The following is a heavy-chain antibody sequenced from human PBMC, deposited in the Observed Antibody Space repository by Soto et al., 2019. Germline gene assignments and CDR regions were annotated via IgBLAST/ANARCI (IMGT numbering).Heavy chain of an antibody. V-gene: IGHV3-30-3*01. CDR3: ARRGYYDILTGWSDDYYYYGMDV. CDR1: GFTFSSYA. D-gene: IGHD3-9*01. Sequence: GGSLRLSCAASGFTFSSYAMHWVRQAPGKGLEWVAVISYDGSNKYYADSVKGRFTISRDNSKNTLYLQMNSLRAEDTAVYYCARRGYYDILTGWSDDYYYYGMDVWGQGTTVTVSS. CDR2: ISYDGSNK. J-gene: IGHJ6*02.